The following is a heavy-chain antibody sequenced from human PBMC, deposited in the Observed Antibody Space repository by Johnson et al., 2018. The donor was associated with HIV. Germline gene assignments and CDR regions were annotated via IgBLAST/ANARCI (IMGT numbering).Heavy chain of an antibody. V-gene: IGHV3-30*03. Sequence: QVQLVESGGGLVKPGGSLRLSCAASGFTFSDYYMSWIRQAPGKGLEWVAVISYDGSNKYYADSVKGRFTISRDNSKNTLYLQMNSLRAEDTAVYYCARYWSAFDIWGQGTMVTVSS. J-gene: IGHJ3*02. CDR1: GFTFSDYY. CDR2: ISYDGSNK. D-gene: IGHD2-15*01. CDR3: ARYWSAFDI.